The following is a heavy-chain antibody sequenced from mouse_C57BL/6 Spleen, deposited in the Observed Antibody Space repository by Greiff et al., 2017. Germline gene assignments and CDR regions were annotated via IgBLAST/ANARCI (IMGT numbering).Heavy chain of an antibody. CDR3: ARGYYGSTYAVAD. D-gene: IGHD1-1*01. V-gene: IGHV1-52*01. Sequence: VKLQESGAELVRPGSSVKLSCKASGYTFTSYWMHWVKQRPIQGLEWIGNIDPSDSETHYNQKFKDKATLTVDKSSSTAYMQISSLTSEDSAVYYCARGYYGSTYAVADWGQGTLVTVSA. J-gene: IGHJ3*01. CDR1: GYTFTSYW. CDR2: IDPSDSET.